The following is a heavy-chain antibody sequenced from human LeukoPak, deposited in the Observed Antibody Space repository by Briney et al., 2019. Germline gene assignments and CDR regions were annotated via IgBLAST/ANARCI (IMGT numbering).Heavy chain of an antibody. Sequence: GGSLRLSCTASGFTFGSSGMHWVRQAPGKGLEWVAFVRNDGTTKYYAESVKGRSTISRDDSKNTLYLHVSSLRAEDTAVYYCASRIATSFEYWGQGTLVTVSS. CDR2: VRNDGTTK. J-gene: IGHJ4*02. CDR1: GFTFGSSG. V-gene: IGHV3-30*02. D-gene: IGHD6-13*01. CDR3: ASRIATSFEY.